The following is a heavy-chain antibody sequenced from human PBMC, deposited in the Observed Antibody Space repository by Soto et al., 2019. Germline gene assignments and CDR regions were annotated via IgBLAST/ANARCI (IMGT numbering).Heavy chain of an antibody. CDR2: ISVSGINT. CDR1: GFTFNNYA. CDR3: AKDGNTYSSGWCVFDY. Sequence: EVQLLESGGGLVQPGGSLRLSCAASGFTFNNYAMSWVRQAPGKGLEWVSSISVSGINTYYADSVKGRFTISRDNSKNTLYLQMNSLRAEDTAVYYCAKDGNTYSSGWCVFDYWGQGTLVTVSS. V-gene: IGHV3-23*01. J-gene: IGHJ4*02. D-gene: IGHD6-19*01.